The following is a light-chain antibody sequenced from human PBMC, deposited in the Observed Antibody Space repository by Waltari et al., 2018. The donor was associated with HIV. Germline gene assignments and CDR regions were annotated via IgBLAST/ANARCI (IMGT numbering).Light chain of an antibody. CDR1: SLRTYY. CDR2: GKH. J-gene: IGLJ1*01. V-gene: IGLV3-19*01. CDR3: NSRDRSGNLYV. Sequence: SSELTQDPAVSVALGQTVSITCRGDSLRTYYATWYQQKPGQAPVLVMLGKHNRPSNIPDRFSGSSSGNTASLTITGAQTEDEADYYCNSRDRSGNLYVFGTGTKVTVL.